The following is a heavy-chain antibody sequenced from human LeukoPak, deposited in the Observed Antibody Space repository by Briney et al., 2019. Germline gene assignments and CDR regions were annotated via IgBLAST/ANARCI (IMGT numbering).Heavy chain of an antibody. J-gene: IGHJ4*02. D-gene: IGHD3-22*01. V-gene: IGHV5-51*01. Sequence: GESLKISCKGSGYIFTSYWIGWVRQMPGKGLEWMGIIYPGDSDTRYSPSFQGQVTISADKSISTAYLQWSSLKASDTAMYYCARAMYYYDSSGYYYFDYWGQGTLVTVSS. CDR3: ARAMYYYDSSGYYYFDY. CDR2: IYPGDSDT. CDR1: GYIFTSYW.